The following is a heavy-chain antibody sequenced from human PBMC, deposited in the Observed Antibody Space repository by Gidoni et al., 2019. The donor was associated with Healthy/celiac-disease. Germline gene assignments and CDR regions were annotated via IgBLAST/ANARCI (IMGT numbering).Heavy chain of an antibody. CDR1: GGTFNSYT. J-gene: IGHJ5*02. CDR2: IIPILGIA. D-gene: IGHD1-26*01. Sequence: QVQLVQSGAEVKKPGSSVKVSCKASGGTFNSYTINWVRQAPGQGLEWMGRIIPILGIANYAQKFQGRVTITADKSTSTAYMELSSLRSEDTAVYYCARGQGELDPWGQGTLVTVSS. CDR3: ARGQGELDP. V-gene: IGHV1-69*02.